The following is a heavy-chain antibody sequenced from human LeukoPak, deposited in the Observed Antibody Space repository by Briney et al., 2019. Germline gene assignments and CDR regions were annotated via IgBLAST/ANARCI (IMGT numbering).Heavy chain of an antibody. CDR3: TRENYVPDS. Sequence: GGSLRLSCVASGYNFSPYWMSWVRQTPGKGLEWVASIRNGGYATYYTDSVRGRFTISRDDAKNSLFLHMNGLGADDTAVYYCTRENYVPDSWGQGNLVTVSS. V-gene: IGHV3-7*03. CDR1: GYNFSPYW. D-gene: IGHD3-10*02. CDR2: IRNGGYAT. J-gene: IGHJ4*02.